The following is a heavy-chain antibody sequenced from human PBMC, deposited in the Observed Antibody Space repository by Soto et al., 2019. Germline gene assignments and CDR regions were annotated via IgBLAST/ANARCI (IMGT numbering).Heavy chain of an antibody. D-gene: IGHD6-6*01. J-gene: IGHJ5*02. CDR2: IYTSGST. CDR3: ARVGPRRWFEP. Sequence: SETLSLTCTVSGGSISSYYWRWIRQPAWEGLEWVGRIYTSGSTNYNPSLKRRVTMSVDTPKNQFSLKLSSVTAADTAVYYCARVGPRRWFEPWGQGTIVTVSS. V-gene: IGHV4-4*07. CDR1: GGSISSYY.